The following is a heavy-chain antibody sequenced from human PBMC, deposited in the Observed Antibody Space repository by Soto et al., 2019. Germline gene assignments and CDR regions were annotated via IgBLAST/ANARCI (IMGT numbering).Heavy chain of an antibody. Sequence: PSETLSLTCAVSGGSISSGGYSWSWIRQPPGKGLEWIGYIYHSGSTYYNPSLKSRVTISVDRSKNQFSLKLSSVTAADTAMYYCARAFSVDWYTYYFDYWGQGHLVTVSS. CDR2: IYHSGST. CDR3: ARAFSVDWYTYYFDY. V-gene: IGHV4-30-2*01. J-gene: IGHJ4*02. CDR1: GGSISSGGYS. D-gene: IGHD3-9*01.